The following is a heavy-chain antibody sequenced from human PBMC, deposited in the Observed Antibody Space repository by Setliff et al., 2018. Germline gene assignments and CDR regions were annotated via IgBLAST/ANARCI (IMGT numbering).Heavy chain of an antibody. Sequence: PSETLSLTCSVAGGSMTDFFWHWFRRPPGKGLEWIGYIYTKGGTNYSPSLKSRVTMSVDRSRNQFSLTLSSVSAADMAVYYCARGLNTESWTPLYWSPGTLVTGSS. CDR1: GGSMTDFF. CDR3: ARGLNTESWTPLY. D-gene: IGHD2-15*01. CDR2: IYTKGGT. V-gene: IGHV4-4*08. J-gene: IGHJ4*02.